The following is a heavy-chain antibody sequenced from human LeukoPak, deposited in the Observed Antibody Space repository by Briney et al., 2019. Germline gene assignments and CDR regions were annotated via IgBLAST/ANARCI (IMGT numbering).Heavy chain of an antibody. CDR3: ARPMTPNYYYYGMDV. CDR1: GGTFNSYA. CDR2: IIPILGIA. J-gene: IGHJ6*02. Sequence: PEASVKVSCKASGGTFNSYAISWVRQAPGQGLEWMGRIIPILGIANYAQKFQGRVTITADKSTSTAYMELSSLRSEDTAVYYCARPMTPNYYYYGMDVWGQGTTVTVSS. V-gene: IGHV1-69*04. D-gene: IGHD3-22*01.